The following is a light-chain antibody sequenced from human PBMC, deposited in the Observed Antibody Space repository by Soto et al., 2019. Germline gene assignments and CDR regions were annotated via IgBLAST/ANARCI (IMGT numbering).Light chain of an antibody. V-gene: IGKV2-28*01. CDR1: QSLLHTSGDNY. Sequence: DIVMTQSPRSLSFTPGEPASISYRSSQSLLHTSGDNYLDWYLQRPGPSPQLLIYLGSKRASGVSDRFSGSGSGTRFTLRISRVEAEDVGFYYCMQAQQIPRTFGQGTKVDIK. J-gene: IGKJ1*01. CDR3: MQAQQIPRT. CDR2: LGS.